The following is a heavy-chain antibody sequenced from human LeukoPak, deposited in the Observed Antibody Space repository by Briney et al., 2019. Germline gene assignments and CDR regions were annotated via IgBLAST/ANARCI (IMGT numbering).Heavy chain of an antibody. D-gene: IGHD3-22*01. Sequence: GGSLRLSCAASGFTFSSYWMNWVRQAPGKELEWVANIKQDGSEKYYVDSVKGRFTISRDNAKNSLYLQMNSLRAEDTAVYYCATYNYYDSSGQIDYWGQGTLVTVSS. CDR3: ATYNYYDSSGQIDY. V-gene: IGHV3-7*01. CDR1: GFTFSSYW. CDR2: IKQDGSEK. J-gene: IGHJ4*02.